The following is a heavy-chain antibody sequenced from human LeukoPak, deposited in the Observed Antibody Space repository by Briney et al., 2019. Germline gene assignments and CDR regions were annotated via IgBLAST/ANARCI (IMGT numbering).Heavy chain of an antibody. V-gene: IGHV1-69*13. D-gene: IGHD3-10*01. J-gene: IGHJ6*02. CDR1: GGTYSSYA. Sequence: SVKVSCKASGGTYSSYAISWVRQAPGQGLEWMGGIIPIFGTANYAQKFQGRVTITADESTSTAYMELSSLRSEDTAVYYCASHVLLWFGESYYYYGMDVWGQGTTVTVSS. CDR3: ASHVLLWFGESYYYYGMDV. CDR2: IIPIFGTA.